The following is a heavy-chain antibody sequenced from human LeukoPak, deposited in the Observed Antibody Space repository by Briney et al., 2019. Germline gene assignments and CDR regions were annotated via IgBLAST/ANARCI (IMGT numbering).Heavy chain of an antibody. CDR3: ERRHQDWGSAFDI. CDR2: ISSSSSTI. Sequence: GGSLRLSYAASGFTFSSYSMNWVRQAPGKGLEWVSYISSSSSTIYYADSVKGRFTISRDNAKNSLYLQMNSLRAEDTAVYYCERRHQDWGSAFDIWGQGTMVTVSS. V-gene: IGHV3-48*04. D-gene: IGHD3-16*01. J-gene: IGHJ3*02. CDR1: GFTFSSYS.